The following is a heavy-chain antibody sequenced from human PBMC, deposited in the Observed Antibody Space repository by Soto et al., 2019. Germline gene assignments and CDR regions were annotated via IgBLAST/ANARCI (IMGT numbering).Heavy chain of an antibody. V-gene: IGHV3-30*03. CDR1: GFTVSTYG. D-gene: IGHD2-8*02. J-gene: IGHJ4*02. CDR3: TGEVASGY. CDR2: ISRDGGTK. Sequence: QVQLVESGGGVVQPGRSLRLSCAVSGFTVSTYGMHWVRQAPGKGLEWVAVISRDGGTKYYAYSVKGRFTISRDNSRNTQFLEMNSLRGDDMAVYYCTGEVASGYWGQGTLVTVSS.